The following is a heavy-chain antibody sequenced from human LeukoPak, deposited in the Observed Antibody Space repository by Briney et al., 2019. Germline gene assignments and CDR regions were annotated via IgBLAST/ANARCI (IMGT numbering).Heavy chain of an antibody. D-gene: IGHD3-3*01. CDR1: GGSISSYY. Sequence: SETLSLTCTVSGGSISSYYWSWIRQPAGKGLEWIGRIYTSGSTNYNPSLKSRVTMSVDTSKNQFSLKLSSVTAADTAVYYCARSKAYDFWSGYYAGGYYSMDVWGKGTTVTVSS. J-gene: IGHJ6*03. V-gene: IGHV4-4*07. CDR2: IYTSGST. CDR3: ARSKAYDFWSGYYAGGYYSMDV.